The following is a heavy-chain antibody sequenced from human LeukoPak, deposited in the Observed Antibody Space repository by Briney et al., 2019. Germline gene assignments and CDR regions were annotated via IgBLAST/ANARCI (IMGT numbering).Heavy chain of an antibody. CDR3: AKDRRSGWYDDY. D-gene: IGHD6-19*01. Sequence: GGSLRLSCAASGFTFSSYAMSWVRQAPGKGLEWVSSISGSGGSTYYSDSVKGRFTISRDNSKNTLYLQLNSLRAEDTAVYYCAKDRRSGWYDDYWGQGTLVTVSS. V-gene: IGHV3-23*01. CDR1: GFTFSSYA. CDR2: ISGSGGST. J-gene: IGHJ4*02.